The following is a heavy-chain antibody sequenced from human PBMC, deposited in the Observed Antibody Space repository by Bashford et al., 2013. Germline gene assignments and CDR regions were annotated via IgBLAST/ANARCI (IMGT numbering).Heavy chain of an antibody. D-gene: IGHD4-17*01. J-gene: IGHJ4*03. V-gene: IGHV1-69*13. CDR1: GGTFSSYA. CDR3: ARERMDDYGDYGSFDY. Sequence: SVKVSCKASGGTFSSYAISWVRQAPGQGLEWMGGIIPIFGTANYAQKFQGRVTITADESTSTAYMELSSLRSEDTAVYYCARERMDDYGDYGSFDYWGKGTTVTVSS. CDR2: IIPIFGTA.